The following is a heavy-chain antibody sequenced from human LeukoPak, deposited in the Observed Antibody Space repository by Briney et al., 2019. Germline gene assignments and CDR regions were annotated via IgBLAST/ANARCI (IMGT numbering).Heavy chain of an antibody. CDR2: IYTGGSA. J-gene: IGHJ4*02. CDR1: GVSISSYY. V-gene: IGHV4-4*07. Sequence: SETLSLTCTVSGVSISSYYWSWIRQPAGKGLEWIGRIYTGGSANYNPSLQSRVTMSVDTSKNQFSLKLSSVTAADTAVYYCARDRGTWNDDGFDYWGQGTLVTVSS. CDR3: ARDRGTWNDDGFDY. D-gene: IGHD1-1*01.